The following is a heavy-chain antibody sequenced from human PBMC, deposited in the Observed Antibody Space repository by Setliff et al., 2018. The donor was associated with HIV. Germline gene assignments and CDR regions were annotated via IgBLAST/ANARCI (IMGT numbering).Heavy chain of an antibody. CDR1: GGSIRNYY. CDR2: IYTSGST. J-gene: IGHJ4*02. V-gene: IGHV4-4*07. Sequence: PSETLSLTCTVSGGSIRNYYWSWIRQSAGKGLEWIGRIYTSGSTDYNPSLKSRVTMSVDTSKNHFSLRLNSVTAVDTAVYFCARDRSYPFPYWDYWGQGTLVTVSS. CDR3: ARDRSYPFPYWDY. D-gene: IGHD2-8*02.